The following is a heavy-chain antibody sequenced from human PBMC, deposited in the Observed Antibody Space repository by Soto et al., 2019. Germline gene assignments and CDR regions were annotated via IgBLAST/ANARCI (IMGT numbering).Heavy chain of an antibody. CDR3: ARDSTLSNPFSYYYYGMDV. V-gene: IGHV3-48*01. Sequence: EVQLVESGGGLVQPVGSLRLSCAASGFTFSSYSMNCVRQAPGKGLEWVAYISSSSSTIYYADSVKGRFTISRDNAKNSRYLQMNSLRAEDTALYYCARDSTLSNPFSYYYYGMDVWGQGTTGTVSS. D-gene: IGHD4-17*01. CDR1: GFTFSSYS. J-gene: IGHJ6*02. CDR2: ISSSSSTI.